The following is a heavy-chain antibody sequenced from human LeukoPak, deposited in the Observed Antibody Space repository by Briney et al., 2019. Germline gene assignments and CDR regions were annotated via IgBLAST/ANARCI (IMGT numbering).Heavy chain of an antibody. J-gene: IGHJ4*02. CDR2: INPNSGGT. V-gene: IGHV1-2*02. CDR1: GYTFTGYY. CDR3: VRVTMVRGVIT. D-gene: IGHD3-10*01. Sequence: ASVKVSCKASGYTFTGYYMHWVRQAPGQGLEWMGWINPNSGGTNYAQKFQGRVTMTRDTSISTAYMELSRLRSDDMAVYYCVRVTMVRGVITWGQGTLVTVSS.